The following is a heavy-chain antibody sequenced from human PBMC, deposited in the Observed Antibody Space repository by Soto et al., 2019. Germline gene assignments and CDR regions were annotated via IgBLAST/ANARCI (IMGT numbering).Heavy chain of an antibody. Sequence: GGSLRLSCAASGFSFSDYSMNWVRQAPGKGLEWVSSISGSTSYTYYADSLQGRFTVSRDNAEKSLYLQMNSLRAEDTAVYYCARDGAFCSGTGCRDYYHYMDFWGKGTTVTVSS. CDR1: GFSFSDYS. J-gene: IGHJ6*03. CDR3: ARDGAFCSGTGCRDYYHYMDF. CDR2: ISGSTSYT. D-gene: IGHD2-2*01. V-gene: IGHV3-21*01.